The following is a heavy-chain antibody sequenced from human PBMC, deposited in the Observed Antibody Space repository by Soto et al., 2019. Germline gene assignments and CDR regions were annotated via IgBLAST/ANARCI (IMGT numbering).Heavy chain of an antibody. D-gene: IGHD5-18*01. CDR2: MNPKSGGA. Sequence: ASVKVSCKTSGYTFTDYYTHWVRQAPGQGLEWMGWMNPKSGGAYFAQKFQGRVTLTRDTSIGTAYIEVNSLTSDDTAVYFCTRENIDNSDGLYDAFDIWGQGTTVTVPS. CDR3: TRENIDNSDGLYDAFDI. CDR1: GYTFTDYY. J-gene: IGHJ3*02. V-gene: IGHV1-2*02.